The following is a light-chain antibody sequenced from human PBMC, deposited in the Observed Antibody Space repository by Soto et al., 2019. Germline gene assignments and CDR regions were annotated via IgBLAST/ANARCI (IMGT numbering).Light chain of an antibody. Sequence: DIQMTQSPSTLSASVGDRVTITCRASQSISSWLAWYQQKPGKAPKLLIYDASSLESGVPSRFSGSGSGTEFTLTISILQPDDFATYYCQQYNSYSPYTFGQGTKLELK. CDR3: QQYNSYSPYT. CDR2: DAS. CDR1: QSISSW. J-gene: IGKJ2*01. V-gene: IGKV1-5*01.